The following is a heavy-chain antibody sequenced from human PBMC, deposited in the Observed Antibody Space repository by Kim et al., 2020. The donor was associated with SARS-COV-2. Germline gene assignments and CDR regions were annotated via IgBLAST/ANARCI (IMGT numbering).Heavy chain of an antibody. D-gene: IGHD6-6*01. CDR1: GGFISSSDL. V-gene: IGHV4-4*02. CDR3: ARRPVDSSSSRFDP. Sequence: SETLSLTCAVSGGFISSSDLWTWVRQPPGQVLEWTGEIYHRGSTSYNPSLKSRVTMSLDKSKNQFSVNLTSVTAADTAVYYCARRPVDSSSSRFDPWGQG. J-gene: IGHJ5*02. CDR2: IYHRGST.